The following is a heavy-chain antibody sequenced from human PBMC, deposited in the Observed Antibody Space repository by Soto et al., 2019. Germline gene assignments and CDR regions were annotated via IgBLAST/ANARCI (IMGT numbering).Heavy chain of an antibody. Sequence: QVQLVQSGAEVKKPGSSVKVSCKASGGTFSSYAISWVRQAPGQGLECMGGIIPIFGTANYAQKFQGRVTITADKSTSTAYMELSSLRSEATALYYCARTGDIVPTGENDYWGQGTLVTVSS. D-gene: IGHD2-8*01. CDR3: ARTGDIVPTGENDY. CDR1: GGTFSSYA. CDR2: IIPIFGTA. J-gene: IGHJ4*02. V-gene: IGHV1-69*06.